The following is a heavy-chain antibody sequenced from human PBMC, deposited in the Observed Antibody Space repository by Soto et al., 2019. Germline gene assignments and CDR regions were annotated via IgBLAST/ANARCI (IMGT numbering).Heavy chain of an antibody. CDR3: TRQGYDHGRPYPPSVF. CDR1: GGSVTSTDYY. Sequence: QLHLQESGPGLVKPSETLSLTCSVSGGSVTSTDYYWGWIRQPPGKGLEWIGSIYNSGGAYYNPSLRSRLTISVDTSKNQFALKLSSVTATDTAVYYCTRQGYDHGRPYPPSVFWGHGTLVTVSS. V-gene: IGHV4-39*01. J-gene: IGHJ4*01. D-gene: IGHD3-16*01. CDR2: IYNSGGA.